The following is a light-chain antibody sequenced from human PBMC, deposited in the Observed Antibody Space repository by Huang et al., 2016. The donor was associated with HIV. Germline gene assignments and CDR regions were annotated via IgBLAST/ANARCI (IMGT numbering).Light chain of an antibody. J-gene: IGKJ1*01. CDR2: GAS. CDR1: QSVSSK. Sequence: EIVMTQSPATLSVSPGERATISCRASQSVSSKLAWYQQKPGQAPRLLIYGASTMATGIPARFSGSGSGTEFTLTISSLQSEDFAVYYCQQYNNWPALTFGQGTKVEIK. V-gene: IGKV3-15*01. CDR3: QQYNNWPALT.